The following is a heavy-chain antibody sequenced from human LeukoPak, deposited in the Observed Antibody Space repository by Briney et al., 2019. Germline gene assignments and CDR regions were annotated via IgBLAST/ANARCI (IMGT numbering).Heavy chain of an antibody. CDR1: GDSVSSNSAA. CDR3: ARGSFTIFGVVKHYYMDV. V-gene: IGHV6-1*01. D-gene: IGHD3-3*01. CDR2: TYYRSKWYN. Sequence: SQTLSLTCAISGDSVSSNSAAWNWIRQSPSRGLEWLGRTYYRSKWYNDYAVSVKSRITINPDTSKNQFSLKLSSVTAADTAVYYCARGSFTIFGVVKHYYMDVWGKGTTVTVSS. J-gene: IGHJ6*03.